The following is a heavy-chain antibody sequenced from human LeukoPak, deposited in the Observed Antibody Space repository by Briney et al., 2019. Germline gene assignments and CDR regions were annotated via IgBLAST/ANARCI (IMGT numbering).Heavy chain of an antibody. CDR3: ARRGWLHRAGFDY. Sequence: PGGSLRLSCAASGFTFSSYSMSWVRQAPGKGLVWVSRINSDGSSTSYADSVKGRFTISRDNAKNTLYLQMNSLRAEDTAVYYCARRGWLHRAGFDYWGQGTLVTVSS. J-gene: IGHJ4*02. CDR1: GFTFSSYS. D-gene: IGHD5-24*01. V-gene: IGHV3-74*01. CDR2: INSDGSST.